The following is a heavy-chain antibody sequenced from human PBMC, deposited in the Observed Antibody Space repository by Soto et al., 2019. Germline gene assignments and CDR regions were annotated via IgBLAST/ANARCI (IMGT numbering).Heavy chain of an antibody. J-gene: IGHJ5*02. CDR3: VRTFPPAPRVVLSHNWFVP. V-gene: IGHV4-59*01. CDR2: IYYSGTT. Sequence: SETLSLTCTVSGGSMISYYWSWIRQPPGRGLEWIGYIYYSGTTDYNPSLKSRVTISIDTSKNQISLKLSSVTAADTAVYFCVRTFPPAPRVVLSHNWFVPWGPGTLVTVSS. CDR1: GGSMISYY. D-gene: IGHD2-2*01.